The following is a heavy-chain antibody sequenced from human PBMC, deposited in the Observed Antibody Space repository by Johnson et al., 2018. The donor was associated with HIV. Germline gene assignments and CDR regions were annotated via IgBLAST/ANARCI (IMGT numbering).Heavy chain of an antibody. CDR2: ISSSGSTT. J-gene: IGHJ3*02. D-gene: IGHD6-13*01. V-gene: IGHV3-11*04. Sequence: QVQLVESGGGLVKPGGSLRLSCAASGFTFSDYYMHWIRQAPGKGLEWVSYISSSGSTTYYADSLKGRFTVSRDNAKNSLSLPMNSLRAEDTAVYYCAKCIWGSSLIDAFDIWGQGTMVTVSS. CDR1: GFTFSDYY. CDR3: AKCIWGSSLIDAFDI.